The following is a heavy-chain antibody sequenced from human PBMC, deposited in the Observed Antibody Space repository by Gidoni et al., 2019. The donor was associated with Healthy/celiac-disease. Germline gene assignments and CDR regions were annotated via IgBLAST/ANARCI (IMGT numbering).Heavy chain of an antibody. Sequence: EVQLVESGGGLVKPGGSLRLSCAASGFTFSSYSINWVRQAPGKGLEWVSSISSSSSYIYYADSVKGRFTISRDNAKNSLYLQMNSLRAEDTAVYYCARGHLEWFSYHYYYYYYMDVWGKGTTVTVSS. CDR1: GFTFSSYS. J-gene: IGHJ6*03. D-gene: IGHD3-3*01. CDR3: ARGHLEWFSYHYYYYYYMDV. CDR2: ISSSSSYI. V-gene: IGHV3-21*01.